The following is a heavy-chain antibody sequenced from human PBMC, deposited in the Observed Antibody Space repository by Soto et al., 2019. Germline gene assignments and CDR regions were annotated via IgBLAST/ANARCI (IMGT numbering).Heavy chain of an antibody. D-gene: IGHD2-2*01. CDR3: AIYCSSTSCYRLGMDV. Sequence: SVKVSCKASGVTFSSYAISWVRQAPGQGLEWMGGIIPIFGTANYAQKFQGRVTITADKSTSTAYMELSSLRSEDTAVYYCAIYCSSTSCYRLGMDVWGQGTTVTVSS. CDR1: GVTFSSYA. V-gene: IGHV1-69*06. J-gene: IGHJ6*02. CDR2: IIPIFGTA.